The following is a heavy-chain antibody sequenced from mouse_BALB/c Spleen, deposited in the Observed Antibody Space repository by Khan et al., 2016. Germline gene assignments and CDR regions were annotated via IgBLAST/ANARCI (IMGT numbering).Heavy chain of an antibody. D-gene: IGHD1-2*01. CDR1: GFNIKDYY. CDR3: NSAATNY. CDR2: IDTENGDT. V-gene: IGHV14-4*02. Sequence: IQLVQSGAELVRPGASVKLSCKASGFNIKDYYMHWVKQSPEKGLEWIGWIDTENGDTESAPKLQGKATMNADTSSNTAYMQRSSLTSEDTAVYYCNSAATNYWCQGTTLTVAS. J-gene: IGHJ2*01.